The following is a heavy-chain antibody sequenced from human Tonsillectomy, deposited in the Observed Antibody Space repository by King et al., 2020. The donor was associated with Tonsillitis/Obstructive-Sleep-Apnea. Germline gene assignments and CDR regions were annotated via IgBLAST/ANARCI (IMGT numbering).Heavy chain of an antibody. CDR3: AATYCGGGSCYDYYYYGMDV. CDR2: IVVGSGNT. CDR1: GFTFTSSA. V-gene: IGHV1-58*02. J-gene: IGHJ6*02. Sequence: QLVQSGPEVKKPGTSVKVSCKASGFTFTSSAMQWVRQARGQRLEWIGWIVVGSGNTNYAQKFQERVTITRDMSTSTAYMELSSLRSEDTAVYYCAATYCGGGSCYDYYYYGMDVWGQGTTVTVSS. D-gene: IGHD2-15*01.